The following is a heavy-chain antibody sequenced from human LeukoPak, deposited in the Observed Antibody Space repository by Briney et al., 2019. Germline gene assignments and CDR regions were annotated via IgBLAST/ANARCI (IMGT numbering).Heavy chain of an antibody. V-gene: IGHV3-74*01. D-gene: IGHD6-19*01. CDR3: ARQSSGWTLFSYYGMDV. CDR2: INSDGSST. CDR1: GFTFSSYW. Sequence: GGSLRLSCAASGFTFSSYWMHWVRQAPGKGLVWVSRINSDGSSTSYADSVKGRFTISRDNAKNTLYLQMNRLRAEDTAVYYCARQSSGWTLFSYYGMDVGGQGTTVTVSS. J-gene: IGHJ6*02.